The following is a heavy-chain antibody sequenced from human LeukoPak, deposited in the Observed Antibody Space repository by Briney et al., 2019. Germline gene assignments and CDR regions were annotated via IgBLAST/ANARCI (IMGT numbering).Heavy chain of an antibody. CDR2: INPNSGGT. CDR3: ARGRFGELKFDY. CDR1: GYTFTGYY. V-gene: IGHV1-2*02. J-gene: IGHJ4*02. Sequence: ASVKVSCKASGYTFTGYYIHWVRQAPGQGLEWMGWINPNSGGTNYAQKFQGRVTMTRDASISTAYMELSRLRSDDTAVYYCARGRFGELKFDYWGQGTLVTVSS. D-gene: IGHD3-10*01.